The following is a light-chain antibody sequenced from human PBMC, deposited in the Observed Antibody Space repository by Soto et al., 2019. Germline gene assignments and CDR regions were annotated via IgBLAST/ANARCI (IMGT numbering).Light chain of an antibody. CDR1: QSVTNNY. V-gene: IGKV3-20*01. Sequence: EIVLTQSPGTLSLSPGERATLSCRASQSVTNNYLAWYRQKPGQAPRLLIYAASSRAAGTPDRFSGSGSGTDFTLTIIRLEPEDFAVYYCQQYGSSFTFGPGTKVDIK. CDR2: AAS. J-gene: IGKJ3*01. CDR3: QQYGSSFT.